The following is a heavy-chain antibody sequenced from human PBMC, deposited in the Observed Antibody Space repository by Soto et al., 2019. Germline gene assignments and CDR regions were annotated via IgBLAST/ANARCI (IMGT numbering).Heavy chain of an antibody. CDR1: ACTFTKYS. J-gene: IGHJ4*02. D-gene: IGHD2-15*01. Sequence: XGSLRLSCVTSACTFTKYSMNWVRQAPGKGLEWVSYISYSGETKYYADSLKGRYAISRDDAKNSVYLQMNSLRDEDTAFYYCVRVVVVVVGSTAENFDHWGQGTLVTVSS. CDR3: VRVVVVVVGSTAENFDH. V-gene: IGHV3-48*02. CDR2: ISYSGETK.